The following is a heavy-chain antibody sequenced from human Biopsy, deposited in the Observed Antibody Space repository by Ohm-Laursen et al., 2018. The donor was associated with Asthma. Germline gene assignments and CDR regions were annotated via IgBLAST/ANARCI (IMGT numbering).Heavy chain of an antibody. J-gene: IGHJ6*02. Sequence: RSLRLSCTASGFSFSRYGMHWVRQAPGKGLEWVAVISFDGSNKYYGDSVKGRFTIARDNSKNTVYLQMNSLRAEDTAVYYCAGYEVVTAILPMDVWGLGTTVTVSS. V-gene: IGHV3-30*03. CDR2: ISFDGSNK. D-gene: IGHD2-21*02. CDR1: GFSFSRYG. CDR3: AGYEVVTAILPMDV.